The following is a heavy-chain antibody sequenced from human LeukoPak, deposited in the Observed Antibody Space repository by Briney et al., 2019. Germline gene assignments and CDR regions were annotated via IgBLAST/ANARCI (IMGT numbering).Heavy chain of an antibody. CDR3: AKASGGHGSGSYYTNGRLNYFDY. CDR2: ISGSGGNT. D-gene: IGHD3-10*01. V-gene: IGHV3-23*01. CDR1: GFTFSNYA. J-gene: IGHJ4*02. Sequence: GGSLRLSCAASGFTFSNYAMSWVRQAPGKGLEWVSAISGSGGNTYYADSVKGRFTISRDNSKNTLFLQMNSLRAEDTAVYYCAKASGGHGSGSYYTNGRLNYFDYWGQGTLVTVSS.